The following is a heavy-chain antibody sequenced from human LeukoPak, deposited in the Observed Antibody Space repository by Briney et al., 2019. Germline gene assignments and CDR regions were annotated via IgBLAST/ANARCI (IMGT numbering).Heavy chain of an antibody. J-gene: IGHJ3*02. CDR1: GFTFSSYW. D-gene: IGHD6-13*01. CDR3: AKDTSSSWTKGDAFDI. V-gene: IGHV3-9*01. CDR2: ISWNSGSI. Sequence: GGSLRLSCAASGFTFSSYWMHWVRQAPGKGLEWVSGISWNSGSIGYADSVKGRFTISRDNAKNSLYLQMNSLRAEDTALYYCAKDTSSSWTKGDAFDIWGQGTMVTVSS.